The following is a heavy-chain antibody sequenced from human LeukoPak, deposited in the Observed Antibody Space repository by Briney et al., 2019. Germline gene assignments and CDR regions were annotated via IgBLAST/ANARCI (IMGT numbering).Heavy chain of an antibody. V-gene: IGHV5-51*01. J-gene: IGHJ4*02. CDR3: ARGSAYDYVWGSYRSTDY. CDR1: GYSFTSYW. CDR2: IYPGDSDT. Sequence: GESLQISCKGSGYSFTSYWIGWVRQMPGKGLEWMGIIYPGDSDTRYSPSFQGQVTISADKSISTAYLQWSSLKASDTAMYYCARGSAYDYVWGSYRSTDYWGQGTLVTVSS. D-gene: IGHD3-16*02.